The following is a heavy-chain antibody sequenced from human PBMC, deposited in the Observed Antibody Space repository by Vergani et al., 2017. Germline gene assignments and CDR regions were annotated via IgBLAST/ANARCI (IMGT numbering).Heavy chain of an antibody. CDR3: ARLRTTPGSSHDQ. D-gene: IGHD1-26*01. CDR2: IYPGGSYI. V-gene: IGHV5-51*03. J-gene: IGHJ5*02. CDR1: RYSFTSYW. Sequence: EVQLVQSGAEVKKPGESLKISCKGSRYSFTSYWIGWVRQMPGKGLEWMGIIYPGGSYIRYSPSFQGQVTMSADESISTAYLQWSSLKASDTAMYFCARLRTTPGSSHDQWGQGTLITVSS.